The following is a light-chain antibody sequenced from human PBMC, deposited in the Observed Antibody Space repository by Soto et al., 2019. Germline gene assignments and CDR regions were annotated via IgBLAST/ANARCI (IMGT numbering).Light chain of an antibody. CDR2: GAY. V-gene: IGKV1-33*01. Sequence: DLQMTQSPSSLSASVGDRVTITCQASQDINNNLNWYQQTSGKAPKLTIYGAYNLETGVPSRFTGSQSGTDVTFTITSLQPEDVATYFCQQCDNLPPPFGGGTKVEI. J-gene: IGKJ4*01. CDR3: QQCDNLPPP. CDR1: QDINNN.